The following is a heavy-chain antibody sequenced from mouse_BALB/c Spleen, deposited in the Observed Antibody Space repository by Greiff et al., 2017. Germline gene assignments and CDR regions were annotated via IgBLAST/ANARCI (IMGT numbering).Heavy chain of an antibody. J-gene: IGHJ2*01. CDR2: INPGSGGT. D-gene: IGHD1-1*01. Sequence: VQGVESGAELVRPGTSVKVSCKASGYAFTNYLIEWVKQRPGQGLEWIGVINPGSGGTNYNEKFKGKATLTADKSSSTAYMQLSSLTSDDSAVYFCARSHGSSYFDYWGQGTTLTVSS. CDR3: ARSHGSSYFDY. CDR1: GYAFTNYL. V-gene: IGHV1-54*01.